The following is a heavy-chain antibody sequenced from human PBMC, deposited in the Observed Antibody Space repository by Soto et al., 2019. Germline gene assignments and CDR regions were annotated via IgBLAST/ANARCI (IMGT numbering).Heavy chain of an antibody. Sequence: SVKVSCKASGGTFSSYAISWVRQAPGQGLEWMGGIIPIFGTANYAQKFQGRVTITADESTSTAYMELSSLRSEDTAVYYCARDGTRGYSYGTTTTFDYWGQGTLVTVSS. CDR2: IIPIFGTA. CDR1: GGTFSSYA. CDR3: ARDGTRGYSYGTTTTFDY. D-gene: IGHD5-18*01. V-gene: IGHV1-69*13. J-gene: IGHJ4*02.